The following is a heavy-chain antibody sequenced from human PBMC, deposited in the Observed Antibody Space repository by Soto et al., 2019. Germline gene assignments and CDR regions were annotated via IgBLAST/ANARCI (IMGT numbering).Heavy chain of an antibody. CDR3: AKDKGCPSTTCHWNAFDI. CDR2: ISGSGAVT. V-gene: IGHV3-23*01. D-gene: IGHD2-2*01. CDR1: GLTFSSYA. Sequence: EVQLLESGGGLVQPGGSLRLSCAASGLTFSSYAMSWVRQAPGKGLEWVSAISGSGAVTYYADSVKGRFTISRDNSKNTLYLQINTLRADDTAVYYCAKDKGCPSTTCHWNAFDIWGQGTMVTVSS. J-gene: IGHJ3*02.